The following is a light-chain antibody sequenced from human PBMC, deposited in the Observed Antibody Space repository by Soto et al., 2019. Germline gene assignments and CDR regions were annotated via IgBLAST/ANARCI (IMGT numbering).Light chain of an antibody. CDR1: SSDVGGYNF. V-gene: IGLV2-14*01. Sequence: QAVVTQPASVSGSPGQSITISCTGTSSDVGGYNFVSWYQHHPGKAPKLMIYEVSNRPSGVSNRFSGSKSGNTASLTISGLQAEDEADYYCSSYRSSNTLLFGGGTKVTVL. CDR3: SSYRSSNTLL. CDR2: EVS. J-gene: IGLJ2*01.